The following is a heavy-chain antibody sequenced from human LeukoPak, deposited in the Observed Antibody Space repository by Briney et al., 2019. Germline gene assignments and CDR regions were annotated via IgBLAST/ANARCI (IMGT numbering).Heavy chain of an antibody. CDR1: GESFSGYL. CDR3: ARRRYSSSWYGWFDP. J-gene: IGHJ5*02. CDR2: INHGGGT. Sequence: SETLSLTCVVYGESFSGYLWSWIRQPPGKGLEWIGEINHGGGTNFNPSLKSRVSISVDTSNNHFSLKLSSVTAADTAVYYCARRRYSSSWYGWFDPWGQGTLVTVSS. V-gene: IGHV4-34*01. D-gene: IGHD6-13*01.